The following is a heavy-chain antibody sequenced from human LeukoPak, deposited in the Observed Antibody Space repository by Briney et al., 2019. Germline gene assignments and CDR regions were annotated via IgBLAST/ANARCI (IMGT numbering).Heavy chain of an antibody. J-gene: IGHJ4*02. CDR3: ARDLQNYYDSSGYSNPDY. D-gene: IGHD3-22*01. Sequence: SVKVSCKASGGTFSSYAISWVRQAPGQGLEWMGGIIPIFGTANYAQKFQGRVTMTRDTSTSTVYMELSSLRSEDTAVYYCARDLQNYYDSSGYSNPDYWGQGTLVTVSS. CDR2: IIPIFGTA. V-gene: IGHV1-69*05. CDR1: GGTFSSYA.